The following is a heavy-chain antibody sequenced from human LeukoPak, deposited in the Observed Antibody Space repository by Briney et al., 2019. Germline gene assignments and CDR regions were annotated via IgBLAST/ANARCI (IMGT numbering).Heavy chain of an antibody. Sequence: GGSLRLSCAASGFTFSNYWMHWVRQAPGKGLVWVSRINSDGINTSYADSVKGRFTISRDNAKNTLNLQMNSLRAEDTAVYYCARAIPYCSSTSCYALYYYYYMDVWGKGTTVTISS. J-gene: IGHJ6*03. CDR1: GFTFSNYW. D-gene: IGHD2-2*01. V-gene: IGHV3-74*01. CDR2: INSDGINT. CDR3: ARAIPYCSSTSCYALYYYYYMDV.